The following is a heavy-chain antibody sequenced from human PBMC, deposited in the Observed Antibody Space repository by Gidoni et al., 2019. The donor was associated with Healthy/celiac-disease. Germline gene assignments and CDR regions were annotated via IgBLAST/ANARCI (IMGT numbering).Heavy chain of an antibody. CDR2: IYSGGST. CDR1: GFTVSSNY. Sequence: EVQLVESGGGLIQPGGSLRLSCAPSGFTVSSNYMSWVRQAPGTGLEWVSVIYSGGSTYYADSVKGRFTISRDNSKNTLYLQMNSLRAEETAVYYCARDPSDYYDSSGYANWGQGTLVTVSS. CDR3: ARDPSDYYDSSGYAN. J-gene: IGHJ4*02. V-gene: IGHV3-53*01. D-gene: IGHD3-22*01.